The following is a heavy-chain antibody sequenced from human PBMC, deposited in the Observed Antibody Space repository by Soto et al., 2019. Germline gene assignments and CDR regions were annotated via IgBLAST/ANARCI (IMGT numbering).Heavy chain of an antibody. Sequence: GGSLRLSCADSGFTFSNYGINWVRQAPGRGLEWISFISYSSATIHYADSVRGRFTISRDNANNSLYLQMSSLRDQDTAVYFGARDRSKYTYGSFYFDYWGQGTLVTVSS. J-gene: IGHJ4*02. CDR3: ARDRSKYTYGSFYFDY. D-gene: IGHD5-18*01. V-gene: IGHV3-48*02. CDR2: ISYSSATI. CDR1: GFTFSNYG.